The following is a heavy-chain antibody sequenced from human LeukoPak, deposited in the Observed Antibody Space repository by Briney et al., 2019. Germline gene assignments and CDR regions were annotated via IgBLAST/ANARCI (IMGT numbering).Heavy chain of an antibody. CDR3: ARSGDLRFLEWLLDY. CDR2: ISYDGSNK. D-gene: IGHD3-3*01. Sequence: GGSLRLSCAASGFTFSSYAMHWVRQAPGKGLEWVAVISYDGSNKYYADSVKGRFTISRDNSKNTLYLQMNSLRAEDTAVYYCARSGDLRFLEWLLDYWGQGTLVTVSS. CDR1: GFTFSSYA. V-gene: IGHV3-30-3*01. J-gene: IGHJ4*02.